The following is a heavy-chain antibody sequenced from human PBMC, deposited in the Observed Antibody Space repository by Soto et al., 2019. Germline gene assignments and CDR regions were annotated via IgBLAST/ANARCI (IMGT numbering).Heavy chain of an antibody. Sequence: ASVKVSCRASGYTLTSYYMHWVRQAPGQGLEWMGIINPSGGSTRYAQKFQGRVTMTRDTSRSTVYMELSSLRSEDTAVYYCARXRGNWNQDVWGQGTTVTVSS. V-gene: IGHV1-46*01. CDR1: GYTLTSYY. D-gene: IGHD1-1*01. J-gene: IGHJ6*02. CDR3: ARXRGNWNQDV. CDR2: INPSGGST.